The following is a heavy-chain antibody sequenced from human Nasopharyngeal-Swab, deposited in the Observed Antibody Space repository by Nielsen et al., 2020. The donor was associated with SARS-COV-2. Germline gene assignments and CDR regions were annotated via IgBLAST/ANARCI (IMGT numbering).Heavy chain of an antibody. Sequence: GESLKISCAASGFTFSDYYMSWIRQAPGKGLEWVSYISSSASTIYYADSVKGRFTISRDNAKNSLFLQMNSLRAEDTAVYYCARATPAFDIWGQGTMVTVSS. J-gene: IGHJ3*02. CDR3: ARATPAFDI. CDR1: GFTFSDYY. V-gene: IGHV3-11*04. CDR2: ISSSASTI.